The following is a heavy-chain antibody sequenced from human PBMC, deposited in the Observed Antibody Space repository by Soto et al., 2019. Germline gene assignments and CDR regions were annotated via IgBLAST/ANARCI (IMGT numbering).Heavy chain of an antibody. D-gene: IGHD3-22*01. CDR1: GGSISSSNW. CDR2: IYHSGST. CDR3: ARSPDSSGYYPRWYYYGMDV. V-gene: IGHV4-4*02. Sequence: QVQLQESGPGLVKPSGTLSLTCAVSGGSISSSNWWSWVRQPPGTGLEWIGEIYHSGSTNYNPSLKSRVTISVDKSKNQFSLKLSSVTAADTAVYYCARSPDSSGYYPRWYYYGMDVWGQGTTVTVSS. J-gene: IGHJ6*02.